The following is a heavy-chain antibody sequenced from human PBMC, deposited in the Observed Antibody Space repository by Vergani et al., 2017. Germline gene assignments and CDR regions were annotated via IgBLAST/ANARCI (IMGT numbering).Heavy chain of an antibody. CDR2: ISGSGGST. Sequence: VQLVESGGGVVQPGGSLRLSCAASGFTFSSYAMSWVRQAPGKGLEWVSAISGSGGSTYYADSVKGRFTISRDNSKNTLYLQMNSLRAEDTAVYYCRRPKQQLVLEDAFDIWGQGTMVTVSS. V-gene: IGHV3-23*04. J-gene: IGHJ3*02. CDR3: RRPKQQLVLEDAFDI. D-gene: IGHD6-13*01. CDR1: GFTFSSYA.